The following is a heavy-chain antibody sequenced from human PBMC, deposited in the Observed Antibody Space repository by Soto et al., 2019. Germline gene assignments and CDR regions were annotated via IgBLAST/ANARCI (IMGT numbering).Heavy chain of an antibody. CDR2: MNPNSGNT. CDR3: ARERTGTTSMDV. CDR1: GYTFTIYD. J-gene: IGHJ6*02. D-gene: IGHD1-1*01. Sequence: HVQLVQSGAEVKKPGSSVKVSCKASGYTFTIYDINWVRQATGRVLEWMGWMNPNSGNTGYAKKFQGRVNMTRNTSISTAYMELSSLRSEDTAVYYCARERTGTTSMDVWGQGTTVTVSS. V-gene: IGHV1-8*01.